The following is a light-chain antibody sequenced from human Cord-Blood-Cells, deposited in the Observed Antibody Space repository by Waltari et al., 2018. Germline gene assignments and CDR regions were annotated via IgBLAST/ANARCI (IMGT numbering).Light chain of an antibody. J-gene: IGKJ4*02. CDR3: QQSYRTPGLT. V-gene: IGKV1-39*01. Sequence: DIQMTQSPSSLSASVGDRVTITCRASQSISSYLNWYQQKQGKAPKLLIYAASNLQSGVPSRFSGSGSETDVTLTISSLQPEDFATYYCQQSYRTPGLTFDGGTKVEIK. CDR2: AAS. CDR1: QSISSY.